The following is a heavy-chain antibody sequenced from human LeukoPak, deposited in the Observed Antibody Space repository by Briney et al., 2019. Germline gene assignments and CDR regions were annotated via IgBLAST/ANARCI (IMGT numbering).Heavy chain of an antibody. CDR2: INHSGST. D-gene: IGHD6-13*01. CDR1: GGSFSGYY. CDR3: ARVVCRWYGPRRCYFDY. J-gene: IGHJ4*02. V-gene: IGHV4-34*01. Sequence: SETLSLTCAVYGGSFSGYYRSWIRQPPGKGLEWIGEINHSGSTNYNPSLKSRVTISVDTSKNQFSLKLSSVTAADTAVYYCARVVCRWYGPRRCYFDYWGQGTLVTVSS.